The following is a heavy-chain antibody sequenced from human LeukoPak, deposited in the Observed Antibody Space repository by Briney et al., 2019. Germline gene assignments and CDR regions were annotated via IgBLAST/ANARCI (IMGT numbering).Heavy chain of an antibody. CDR1: GYTFTSYG. V-gene: IGHV1-18*01. D-gene: IGHD1-26*01. Sequence: ASVKVSCKASGYTFTSYGISWVRPAPGQGLEWMGWISAYNGNTNYAQKLQGRVTMTTDTSTSTAYMELRSLRSDDTAVYYCARDHRRVVGATGLDYWGQGTLVTVSS. J-gene: IGHJ4*02. CDR2: ISAYNGNT. CDR3: ARDHRRVVGATGLDY.